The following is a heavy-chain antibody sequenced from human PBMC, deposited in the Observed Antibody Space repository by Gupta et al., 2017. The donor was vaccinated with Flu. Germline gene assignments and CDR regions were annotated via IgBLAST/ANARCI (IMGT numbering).Heavy chain of an antibody. V-gene: IGHV3-23*01. J-gene: IGHJ4*02. D-gene: IGHD6-13*01. Sequence: EVQLLESGGGLVQPGGSLRLSCAVSGLTFSDYAMNWVRQAPGKGLEWVSSIAGAGDRKYYADSVMGRFTISRDNSKNTLYLQMNSLRGDDTASYYCTKDRSGNPAIDYWGQGTLVTVSA. CDR2: IAGAGDRK. CDR1: GLTFSDYA. CDR3: TKDRSGNPAIDY.